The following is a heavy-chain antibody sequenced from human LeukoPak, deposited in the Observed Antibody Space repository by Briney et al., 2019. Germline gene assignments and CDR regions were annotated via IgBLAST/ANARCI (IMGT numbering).Heavy chain of an antibody. CDR3: AKGGYSSSWPVFDY. V-gene: IGHV3-11*01. D-gene: IGHD6-13*01. Sequence: PGGSLRLSCAASGFTFSDYYMSWIRQAPGKGLEWVSYISSSGSTIYYADSVKGRFTISRDNAKNSLYLQMNSLRAEDTALYYCAKGGYSSSWPVFDYWGQGTLVTVSS. CDR1: GFTFSDYY. J-gene: IGHJ4*02. CDR2: ISSSGSTI.